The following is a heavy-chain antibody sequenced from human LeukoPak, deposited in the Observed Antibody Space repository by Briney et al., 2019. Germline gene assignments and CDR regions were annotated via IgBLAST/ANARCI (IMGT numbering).Heavy chain of an antibody. CDR2: IYYSGTT. CDR3: AXXRXGXXSGGGXXXFEI. CDR1: GGSISPYY. Sequence: SETLSLTCTVSGGSISPYYWSWIRQPPGQGLEWIGYIYYSGTTKYNPSLRSPVTMSVDTSKNQFSLNLFSVTAADTAVYYCAXXRXGXXSGGGXXXFEIWGQGTKVTVSS. D-gene: IGHD3-10*01. J-gene: IGHJ3*02. V-gene: IGHV4-59*01.